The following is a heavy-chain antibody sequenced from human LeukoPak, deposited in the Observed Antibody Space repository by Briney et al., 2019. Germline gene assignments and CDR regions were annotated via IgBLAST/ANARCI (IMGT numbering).Heavy chain of an antibody. J-gene: IGHJ4*02. CDR1: GGSFSGYY. D-gene: IGHD7-27*01. CDR2: IYHSGST. CDR3: ASPGVGTGDGTRFDY. Sequence: SETLSLTCAVYGGSFSGYYWSWIRQPPGKGLEWIGSIYHSGSTYYNPSLKSRVTISVDTSKNQFSLKLSSVTAADTAVYYCASPGVGTGDGTRFDYWGQGTLVTVSS. V-gene: IGHV4-34*01.